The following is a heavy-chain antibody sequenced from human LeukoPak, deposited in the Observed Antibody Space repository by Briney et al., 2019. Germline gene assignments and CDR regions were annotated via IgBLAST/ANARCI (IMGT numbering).Heavy chain of an antibody. J-gene: IGHJ4*02. CDR1: GFTFSSYA. D-gene: IGHD3-10*01. Sequence: PGGSLRLSCAASGFTFSSYAMTWVRQAPGKGLEWVSVISGGGGDANYADSVKGRFTISRDNSKNTLYLQMSSLRAEDTAIYYCAKTPKLIRGTPDYWGQGTLVIVSS. V-gene: IGHV3-23*01. CDR3: AKTPKLIRGTPDY. CDR2: ISGGGGDA.